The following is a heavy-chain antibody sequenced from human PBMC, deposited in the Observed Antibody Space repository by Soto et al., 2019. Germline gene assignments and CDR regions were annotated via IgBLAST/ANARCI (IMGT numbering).Heavy chain of an antibody. D-gene: IGHD1-26*01. J-gene: IGHJ4*02. V-gene: IGHV3-11*01. Sequence: QVQLVESGGALVKPGGSLRLSCAASGFIFSDYYMTWIRQAPGKGPEWISYISGGGDVTAYAHSVKGRFTISRDNTKRSLYLQMNSLTVEDMAVYYCSRDPRLVDYWGQGILVTVAS. CDR2: ISGGGDVT. CDR3: SRDPRLVDY. CDR1: GFIFSDYY.